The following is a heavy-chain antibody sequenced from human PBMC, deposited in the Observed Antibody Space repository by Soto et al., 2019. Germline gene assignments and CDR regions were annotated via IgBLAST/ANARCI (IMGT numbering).Heavy chain of an antibody. CDR1: GYTFTSYG. D-gene: IGHD3-9*01. CDR3: ARDLGAIYDILTGYGMDV. Sequence: QVQLVQSGAEVKKPGASVKVSCKASGYTFTSYGISWVRQAPGQGLEWMGWISAYNGNTNYAQKLQGRVTMTTDTSTSTVYMELRSLRSDDTAVYYCARDLGAIYDILTGYGMDVWGQGTTVTVSS. CDR2: ISAYNGNT. J-gene: IGHJ6*02. V-gene: IGHV1-18*01.